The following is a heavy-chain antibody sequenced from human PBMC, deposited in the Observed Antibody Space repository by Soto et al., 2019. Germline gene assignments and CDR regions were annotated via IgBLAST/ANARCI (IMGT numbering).Heavy chain of an antibody. V-gene: IGHV4-39*01. Sequence: PSETLSLTCTVSGGSISSSSYYWGWIRQPPGKGLEWIGSIYYSGSTYYNPSLKSRVTISVDTSKNQFSLKLSSVTAADTAVYYCARIVQQLVLPDYWGQGTLVTVSS. CDR3: ARIVQQLVLPDY. D-gene: IGHD6-13*01. J-gene: IGHJ4*02. CDR1: GGSISSSSYY. CDR2: IYYSGST.